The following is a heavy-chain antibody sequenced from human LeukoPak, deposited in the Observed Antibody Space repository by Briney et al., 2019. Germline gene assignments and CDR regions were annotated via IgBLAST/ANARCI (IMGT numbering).Heavy chain of an antibody. J-gene: IGHJ4*02. CDR1: GYTFTDFY. Sequence: ASVKVSCKASGYTFTDFYIHWVRQAPGQGLEWMGWISPKWGNSDSAPSFQGRVTLTRDLSTYTVYLELSRLTSNDTAIYFCTRDLDIVATIINVWGQGTLVTVSS. CDR3: TRDLDIVATIINV. V-gene: IGHV1-2*02. D-gene: IGHD2-21*01. CDR2: ISPKWGNS.